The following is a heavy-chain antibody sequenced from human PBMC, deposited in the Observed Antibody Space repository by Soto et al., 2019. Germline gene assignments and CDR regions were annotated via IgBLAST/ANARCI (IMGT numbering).Heavy chain of an antibody. Sequence: SVKVSCKASGGTFSSYAISWVRQAPGQGLEWMGGIIPIFGTANYAQKFQGRVAITADESTSTAYMELSSLRSEDTAVYYCARDIGYCSSTSCQNWFDPWGQGTLVTVSS. CDR1: GGTFSSYA. CDR3: ARDIGYCSSTSCQNWFDP. D-gene: IGHD2-2*01. J-gene: IGHJ5*02. CDR2: IIPIFGTA. V-gene: IGHV1-69*13.